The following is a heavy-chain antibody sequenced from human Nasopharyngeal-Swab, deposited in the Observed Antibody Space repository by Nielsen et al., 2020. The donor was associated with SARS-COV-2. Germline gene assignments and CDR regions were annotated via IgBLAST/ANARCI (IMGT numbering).Heavy chain of an antibody. CDR2: IRNRGGRT. Sequence: GESLKISCATSGFTISGYGMSWVRQVSGKGLEWLAEIRNRGGRTRYADSLKGRFTISRDSSKNMLFLQMNSLRVDDTAVYYCAKDSEVAGYDHWGQGTLVTVSS. CDR1: GFTISGYG. D-gene: IGHD6-19*01. CDR3: AKDSEVAGYDH. V-gene: IGHV3-23*01. J-gene: IGHJ4*02.